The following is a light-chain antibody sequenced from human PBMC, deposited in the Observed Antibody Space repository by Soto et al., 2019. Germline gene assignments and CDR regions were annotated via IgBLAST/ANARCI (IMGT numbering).Light chain of an antibody. CDR1: QSIANS. CDR2: GAS. CDR3: QQYGGSPRP. J-gene: IGKJ1*01. V-gene: IGKV3-20*01. Sequence: IGLKMSLGTVSLSPGERASLSCRASQSIANSLAWYQQKPGQAPRLLIFGASNRATGIPDRFSGSGSGTDFTLTISRLEPEDFAVYHCQQYGGSPRPFGQGAKAAIK.